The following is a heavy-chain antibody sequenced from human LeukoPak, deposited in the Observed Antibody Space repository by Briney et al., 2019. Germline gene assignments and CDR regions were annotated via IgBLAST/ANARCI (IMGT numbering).Heavy chain of an antibody. V-gene: IGHV5-10-1*01. CDR2: IDRSDSYT. D-gene: IGHD3-22*01. Sequence: GELLKISGKASGYSFTCYWNRLVRQLPGEGVGWSGSIDRSDSYTNYSPSFQGHVTISADKSISTAYLQWSSLKASDTAMYYCARHYFNDSSGYGFGNYDAFDIWGQGTMVTVSS. CDR3: ARHYFNDSSGYGFGNYDAFDI. CDR1: GYSFTCYW. J-gene: IGHJ3*02.